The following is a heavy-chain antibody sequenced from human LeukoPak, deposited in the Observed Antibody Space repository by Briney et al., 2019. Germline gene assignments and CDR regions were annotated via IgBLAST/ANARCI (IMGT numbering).Heavy chain of an antibody. J-gene: IGHJ4*02. CDR1: GFTFDDYA. Sequence: PGGSLRLSCAASGFTFDDYAMHWVRQAPGKGLEWVSGISWNSGSIGYADSVKGRFTISRDNAKNSLYLQMNSLRAEDTALYYCAKDALIRGYSYGYTGYFDYWGQGTLVTVSS. V-gene: IGHV3-9*01. CDR3: AKDALIRGYSYGYTGYFDY. CDR2: ISWNSGSI. D-gene: IGHD5-18*01.